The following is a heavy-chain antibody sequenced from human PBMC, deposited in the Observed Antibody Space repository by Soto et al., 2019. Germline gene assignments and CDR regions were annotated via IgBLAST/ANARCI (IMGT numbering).Heavy chain of an antibody. CDR1: GGFIGNYY. V-gene: IGHV4-59*01. CDR2: IYYSGTT. CDR3: ARAVLEERGYYGMDV. Sequence: SETLSLTCTVSGGFIGNYYWSWVRQSPGKGLEWIGYIYYSGTTNYNPSLKSRVTILLDMSKNQFSLRLRSVTAADTAVYYCARAVLEERGYYGMDVWGQGTTVTVSS. J-gene: IGHJ6*02.